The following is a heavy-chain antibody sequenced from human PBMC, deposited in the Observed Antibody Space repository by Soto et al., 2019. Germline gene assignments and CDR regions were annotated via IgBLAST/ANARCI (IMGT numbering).Heavy chain of an antibody. J-gene: IGHJ4*02. CDR3: ASTYGGGECYSARFDD. V-gene: IGHV1-69*06. D-gene: IGHD2-21*01. CDR2: IIPIFGTA. CDR1: GGTFSSYA. Sequence: QVQLVQSGAEVKKPGSSVKVSCKASGGTFSSYAISWVRQAPGQGLEWMGGIIPIFGTANYAQKFQGRVTSTADNSTSPAYMELSSLRAEDTAVYYCASTYGGGECYSARFDDWGQGTLVTVSS.